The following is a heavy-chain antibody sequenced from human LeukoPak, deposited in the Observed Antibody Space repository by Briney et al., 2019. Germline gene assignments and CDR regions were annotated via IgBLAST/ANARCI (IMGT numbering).Heavy chain of an antibody. CDR2: IYYSGST. D-gene: IGHD6-6*01. CDR3: ASGLSSIAARRGYYYYGMDV. CDR1: VVSISSYY. J-gene: IGHJ6*02. V-gene: IGHV4-59*01. Sequence: KPSETLSLTCTVSVVSISSYYWSWIRQPPGKGLEWIGYIYYSGSTNYNPSLKSRVTISVDTSKNQFSLKLSSVTAADTAVYYCASGLSSIAARRGYYYYGMDVWGQGTTVTVSS.